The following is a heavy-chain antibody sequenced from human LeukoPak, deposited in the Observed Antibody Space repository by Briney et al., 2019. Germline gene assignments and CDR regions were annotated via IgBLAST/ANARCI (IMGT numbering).Heavy chain of an antibody. D-gene: IGHD3-10*01. CDR3: ARDNDSAGSPNFDY. J-gene: IGHJ4*02. CDR2: IIPILGIA. Sequence: GASVKVSCKASGGTFSSYAISWVRQAPGQGLEWMGRIIPILGIANYAQKFQGRVTITADKSTSTAYMELGSLRSEDTAVYYCARDNDSAGSPNFDYWGQGTLVTVSS. V-gene: IGHV1-69*04. CDR1: GGTFSSYA.